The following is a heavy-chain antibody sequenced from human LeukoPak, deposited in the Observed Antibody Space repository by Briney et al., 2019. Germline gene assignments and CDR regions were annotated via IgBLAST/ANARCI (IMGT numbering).Heavy chain of an antibody. J-gene: IGHJ3*02. D-gene: IGHD3-3*01. CDR1: GGTFSSYA. V-gene: IGHV1-69*04. Sequence: SVKVSCKASGGTFSSYAISWVRQAPGQGLEWMGRIIPILGIANYAQKFQGRVTITTDESTSIVYMELSSLRSEDTAVYYCARGIGDRFSDAYDIWGQGTMVTVSS. CDR2: IIPILGIA. CDR3: ARGIGDRFSDAYDI.